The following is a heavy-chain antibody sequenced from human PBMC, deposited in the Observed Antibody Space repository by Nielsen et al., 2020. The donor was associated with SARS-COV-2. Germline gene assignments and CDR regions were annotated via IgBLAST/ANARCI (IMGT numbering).Heavy chain of an antibody. CDR2: MYYSGNT. V-gene: IGHV4-59*01. D-gene: IGHD4-17*01. CDR3: ARGTTHDYFDY. J-gene: IGHJ4*02. CDR1: GGSISSYY. Sequence: SETLSLTCTVSGGSISSYYWSWIRQPPGKGLEWIGNMYYSGNTNYNPSLKSRVTISVDTSKNQLSLKLSSVTAADTAVYYCARGTTHDYFDYWGQGTRVTVSS.